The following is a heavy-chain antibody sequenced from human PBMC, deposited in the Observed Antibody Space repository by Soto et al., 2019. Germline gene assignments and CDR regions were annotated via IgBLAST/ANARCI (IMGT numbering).Heavy chain of an antibody. D-gene: IGHD6-13*01. CDR2: MDPNSGNT. J-gene: IGHJ4*02. CDR1: GYTFTSYD. Sequence: GASVKVSCKASGYTFTSYDINWVRRATGQGLEWMGWMDPNSGNTGYAQKFQGRVTMTRNTSISTAYMELSSLRSEDTAVYYCARGGMYSSSWYRDYWGQGTLVTVSS. V-gene: IGHV1-8*01. CDR3: ARGGMYSSSWYRDY.